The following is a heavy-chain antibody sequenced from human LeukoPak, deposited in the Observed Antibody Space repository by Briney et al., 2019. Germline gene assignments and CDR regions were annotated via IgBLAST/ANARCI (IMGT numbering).Heavy chain of an antibody. J-gene: IGHJ4*02. Sequence: GGSLRLSCAASGFTFSGFAMSWVRRTPGKGLEWVTGISDGGDTTYDAGSVKGRFTVSRDNSKNILYLQMNSLRAEDTAIYYCAKTQGFFDHWGQGSLVTVSS. V-gene: IGHV3-23*01. CDR2: ISDGGDTT. CDR3: AKTQGFFDH. CDR1: GFTFSGFA.